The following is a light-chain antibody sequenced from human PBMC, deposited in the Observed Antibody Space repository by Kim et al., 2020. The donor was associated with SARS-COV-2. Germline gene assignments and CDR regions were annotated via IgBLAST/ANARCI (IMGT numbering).Light chain of an antibody. V-gene: IGKV4-1*01. CDR2: SAS. CDR1: QDVLSSSNNRDY. CDR3: QQYYTTPLT. J-gene: IGKJ1*01. Sequence: DIVMTQSPDSLAVSLAERATINCKSSQDVLSSSNNRDYLSWYQHKPGQPPKLLIYSASTRASGVPARFSGSGSGTDFTLTISSLQAEDVAVYYCQQYYTTPLTFGQGTKVEIK.